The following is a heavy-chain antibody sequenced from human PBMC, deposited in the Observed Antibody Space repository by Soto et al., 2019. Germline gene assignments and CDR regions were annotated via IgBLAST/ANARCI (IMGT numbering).Heavy chain of an antibody. V-gene: IGHV3-23*01. Sequence: GGSLRLSCAASGFTFSSYAMSWVRQAPGKGLEWVSAISGSGGSTYYADSVKGRFTISRDNSKNTLYLQMNSLRAEDTAVYYCAKDLRGELELPAYFDYWGQGTLVTVSS. D-gene: IGHD1-7*01. CDR3: AKDLRGELELPAYFDY. CDR1: GFTFSSYA. J-gene: IGHJ4*02. CDR2: ISGSGGST.